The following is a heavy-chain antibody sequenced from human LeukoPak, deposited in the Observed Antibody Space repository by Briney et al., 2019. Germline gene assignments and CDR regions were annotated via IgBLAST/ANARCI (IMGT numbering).Heavy chain of an antibody. D-gene: IGHD2-15*01. CDR3: ARDKSSGGSCYGFDY. V-gene: IGHV3-21*01. Sequence: GGSLRVSCAASGCTFSSYSMNWVRQAPGKGLEWVSSISSSSSYIYYAHSVKGRFTISRDNAKNSLYLQMNSLRAEDTGGYYCARDKSSGGSCYGFDYWGQGTLVTVSP. CDR1: GCTFSSYS. J-gene: IGHJ4*02. CDR2: ISSSSSYI.